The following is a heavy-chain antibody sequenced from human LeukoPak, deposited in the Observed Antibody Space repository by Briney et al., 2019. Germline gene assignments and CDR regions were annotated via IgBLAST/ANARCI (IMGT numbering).Heavy chain of an antibody. J-gene: IGHJ4*02. Sequence: GGSLRLSCAASGFSFSRYGMHWVRQAPGKGLEWVAFIRHDGSNRYCADSVEGRFTISRDNSRNTLYLQMNSLRTEDTAVYYCAKERPAVDCWGQGTLVTVSS. CDR3: AKERPAVDC. CDR1: GFSFSRYG. CDR2: IRHDGSNR. V-gene: IGHV3-30*02.